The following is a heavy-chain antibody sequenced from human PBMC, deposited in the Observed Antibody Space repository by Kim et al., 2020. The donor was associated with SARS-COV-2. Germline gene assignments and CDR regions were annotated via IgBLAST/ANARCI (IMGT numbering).Heavy chain of an antibody. CDR2: INTYNGNT. J-gene: IGHJ4*02. Sequence: VSVKVSCKPSGYTFGSYGISWVRQAPGQGLEWMGWINTYNGNTNYAQKVQGRVTMTTDTSTSTAYMELRSLGSDDTAMYFCARERGGYTYGDYWGQGTLV. D-gene: IGHD5-18*01. V-gene: IGHV1-18*01. CDR3: ARERGGYTYGDY. CDR1: GYTFGSYG.